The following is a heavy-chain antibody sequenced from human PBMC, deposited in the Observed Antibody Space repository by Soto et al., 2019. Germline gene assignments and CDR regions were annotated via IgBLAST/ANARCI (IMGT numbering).Heavy chain of an antibody. CDR2: IYYSGST. CDR1: GGSISSGDYY. CDR3: ARVEMATTHFDY. D-gene: IGHD5-12*01. V-gene: IGHV4-30-4*01. Sequence: SETLSLTCTVSGGSISSGDYYWSWIRQPPGKGLEWIGYIYYSGSTYYNPSLKSRVTISVDTSKNQFSLKLSSVTAADTAVYYCARVEMATTHFDYCGQGTLVTVSS. J-gene: IGHJ4*02.